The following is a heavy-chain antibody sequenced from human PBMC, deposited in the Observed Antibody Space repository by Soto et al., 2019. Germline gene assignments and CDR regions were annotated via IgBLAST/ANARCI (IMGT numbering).Heavy chain of an antibody. J-gene: IGHJ5*02. V-gene: IGHV1-46*01. D-gene: IGHD4-17*01. Sequence: ASVKVSCKASGYTFTSYYMHWVRQAPGQGLEWMGIINPSGGSTSYAQKFQGRVTMTRDTSTSTVYMELSSLRSEDTAVYYCARVGRSYGDYGQENWFDPWGQGTLVTVSS. CDR2: INPSGGST. CDR1: GYTFTSYY. CDR3: ARVGRSYGDYGQENWFDP.